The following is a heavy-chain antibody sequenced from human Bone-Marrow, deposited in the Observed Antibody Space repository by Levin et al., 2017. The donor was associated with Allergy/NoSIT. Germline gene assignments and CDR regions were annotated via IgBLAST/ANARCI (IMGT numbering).Heavy chain of an antibody. Sequence: ASVKVSCKASGYTFTGYYMHWVRQAPGQGLEWMGWINPNSGGTNYAQKFQGWVTMTRDTSISTAYMELSRLRSDDTAVYYCARGLGYCSGGSCPAGYYYGMDVWGQGTTVTVSS. V-gene: IGHV1-2*04. CDR1: GYTFTGYY. CDR2: INPNSGGT. CDR3: ARGLGYCSGGSCPAGYYYGMDV. J-gene: IGHJ6*02. D-gene: IGHD2-15*01.